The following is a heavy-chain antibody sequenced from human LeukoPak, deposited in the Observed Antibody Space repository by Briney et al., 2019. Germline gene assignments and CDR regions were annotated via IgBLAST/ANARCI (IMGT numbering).Heavy chain of an antibody. CDR3: AAKGNGYTGIYVFAH. CDR1: GFGVSVNY. CDR2: LYASGIT. J-gene: IGHJ4*02. V-gene: IGHV3-66*01. D-gene: IGHD1-26*01. Sequence: GGSLRLSCAASGFGVSVNYMSWVRQAPGKGLEWVSVLYASGITKYADSVKGRFTISRDTSDNTLNLQMNDLGAEDSAVYYCAAKGNGYTGIYVFAHWGQGTLVTVSA.